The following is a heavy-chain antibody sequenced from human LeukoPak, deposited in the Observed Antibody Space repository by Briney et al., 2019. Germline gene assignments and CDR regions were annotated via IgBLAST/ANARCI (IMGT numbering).Heavy chain of an antibody. J-gene: IGHJ4*02. CDR1: GGSISSTNW. V-gene: IGHV4-4*02. Sequence: SETLSLTCGVSGGSISSTNWWTWVRQPPGEGLEWIGEVHLSGRTNYNPSLESRVTMSVDMSGNHISLKLTPVTAADTAVYYCAREGGPYRPLDYSGQGTLVTVSS. CDR2: VHLSGRT. CDR3: AREGGPYRPLDY.